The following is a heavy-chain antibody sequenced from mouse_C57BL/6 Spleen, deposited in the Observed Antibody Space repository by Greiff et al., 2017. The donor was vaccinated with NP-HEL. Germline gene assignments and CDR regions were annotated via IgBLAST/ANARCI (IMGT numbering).Heavy chain of an antibody. V-gene: IGHV1-61*01. CDR2: IYPSDSET. CDR3: ARASYYYGSSYDYAMDY. Sequence: QVHVKQPGAELVRPGSSVKLSCKASGYTFTSYWMDWVKQRPGQGLEWIGNIYPSDSETHYNQKFKDKATLTVDKSSSTAYMQLSSLTSEDSAVYYCARASYYYGSSYDYAMDYWGQGTSVTVSS. D-gene: IGHD1-1*01. J-gene: IGHJ4*01. CDR1: GYTFTSYW.